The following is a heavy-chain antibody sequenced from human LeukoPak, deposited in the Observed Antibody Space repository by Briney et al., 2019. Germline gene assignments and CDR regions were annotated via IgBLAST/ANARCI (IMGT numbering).Heavy chain of an antibody. Sequence: GASVKVSCKASGNTFTAYFMHWVRQAPGQGLEWMGWINPNSGGTNYAQKFQGRVTMTRDTSISTAYMELSGLRFDDTAVYYCARDDPGGWYIGFDSWGQGTLVTVSS. CDR3: ARDDPGGWYIGFDS. D-gene: IGHD6-19*01. J-gene: IGHJ4*02. CDR2: INPNSGGT. V-gene: IGHV1-2*02. CDR1: GNTFTAYF.